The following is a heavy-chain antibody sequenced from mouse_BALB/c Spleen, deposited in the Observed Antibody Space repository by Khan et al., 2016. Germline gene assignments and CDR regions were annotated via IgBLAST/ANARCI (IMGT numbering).Heavy chain of an antibody. D-gene: IGHD1-1*01. CDR2: INTYSGES. J-gene: IGHJ1*01. CDR1: GYTFTNYG. Sequence: QIQVVQSGPELKKPGKTVKISCKASGYTFTNYGMNCVKQAPGKGLKWMGWINTYSGESTYADDFKGRFAFSLETSANTAYLQINNLKNEDTATYFCARYRYYYGSSRYFDVWGAGTTVTVSS. CDR3: ARYRYYYGSSRYFDV. V-gene: IGHV9-3-1*01.